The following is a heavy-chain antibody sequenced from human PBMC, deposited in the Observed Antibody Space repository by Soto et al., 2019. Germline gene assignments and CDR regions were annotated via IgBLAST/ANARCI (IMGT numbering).Heavy chain of an antibody. CDR1: GFTFSTYG. V-gene: IGHV3-30*03. D-gene: IGHD6-13*01. Sequence: GGSLRLSCAASGFTFSTYGIHWVRQAPGKGLEWVAVISYDGSNKFYADSVKGRFTISRDNSQNTLYLQMNSLRTEGTAVYYCAYSSTPFDYWGQGTLVTVSS. CDR3: AYSSTPFDY. J-gene: IGHJ4*02. CDR2: ISYDGSNK.